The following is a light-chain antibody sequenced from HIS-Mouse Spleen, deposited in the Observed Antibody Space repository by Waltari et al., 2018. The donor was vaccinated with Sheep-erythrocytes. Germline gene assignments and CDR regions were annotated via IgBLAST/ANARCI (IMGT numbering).Light chain of an antibody. CDR3: CSYAGSSTPWV. J-gene: IGLJ3*02. CDR2: EGS. Sequence: QPALTQPASVSGSPGQSITLSCTGTSSDVGRYNLVSWYQQHPGKAPKLMIYEGSKRPSGVSNRFSGSKSGNTASLTISGLQAEDEADYYCCSYAGSSTPWVFGGGTKLTVL. CDR1: SSDVGRYNL. V-gene: IGLV2-23*01.